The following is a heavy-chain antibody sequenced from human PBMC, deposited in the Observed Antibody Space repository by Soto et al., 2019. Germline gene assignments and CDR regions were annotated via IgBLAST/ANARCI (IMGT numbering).Heavy chain of an antibody. CDR1: GDSISTSSYY. CDR2: IYYSGAT. Sequence: ASETLSLTCDVSGDSISTSSYYWGWIRQPPGKGLEWIASIYYSGATYYNPSLQSRVTISLDTSNSQFSLKLSSVTAADTAVYYCARGLVWYSSSSTRNYYYYGMDVWGQGTTVTVSS. CDR3: ARGLVWYSSSSTRNYYYYGMDV. J-gene: IGHJ6*02. V-gene: IGHV4-39*01. D-gene: IGHD6-6*01.